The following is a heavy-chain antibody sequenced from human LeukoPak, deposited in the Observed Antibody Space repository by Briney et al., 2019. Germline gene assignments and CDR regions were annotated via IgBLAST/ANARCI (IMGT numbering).Heavy chain of an antibody. CDR3: ARDWGDYFDY. D-gene: IGHD3-16*01. CDR1: GFTFSSYT. CDR2: ISSSNTYI. J-gene: IGHJ4*02. Sequence: GGSLRLSCAASGFTFSSYTMNWVRQAPGKGLEWVSSISSSNTYIYYADSLKGRFTISRDNAKNSLYLQMNSLRAEDTAVYYCARDWGDYFDYWGQGTLVTVSS. V-gene: IGHV3-21*01.